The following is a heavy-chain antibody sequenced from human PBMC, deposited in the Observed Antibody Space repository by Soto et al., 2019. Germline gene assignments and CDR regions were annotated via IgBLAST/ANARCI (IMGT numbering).Heavy chain of an antibody. Sequence: GASVKVSCKASGYTFTSYYMHWVRQAPGQGLEWMGIINPSGGSTSYAQKFQGRVTMTRDTSTSTVYMELSXXRSEEXXXYXCARDTTFWGQGTLATVSS. CDR2: INPSGGST. CDR3: ARDTTF. CDR1: GYTFTSYY. V-gene: IGHV1-46*01. J-gene: IGHJ4*02. D-gene: IGHD1-26*01.